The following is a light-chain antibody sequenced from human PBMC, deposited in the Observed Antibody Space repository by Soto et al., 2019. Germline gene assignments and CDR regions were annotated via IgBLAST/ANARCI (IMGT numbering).Light chain of an antibody. J-gene: IGKJ1*01. CDR3: QQYNNWPPGT. CDR2: GAS. V-gene: IGKV3-15*01. CDR1: QGVASSY. Sequence: EVVMTQSPATLSVSPGERVTLSCRASQGVASSYLAWYQQKPGRAPRLLIYGASSRATGIPARFSGSGSGTEFTLTISSLQSEDFAVYYCQQYNNWPPGTFGQGTKVDIK.